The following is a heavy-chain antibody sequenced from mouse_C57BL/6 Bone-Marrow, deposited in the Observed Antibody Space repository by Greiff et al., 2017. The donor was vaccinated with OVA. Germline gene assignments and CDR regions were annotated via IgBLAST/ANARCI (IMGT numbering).Heavy chain of an antibody. CDR2: ISSGGSYT. V-gene: IGHV5-6*01. J-gene: IGHJ1*03. CDR3: ARQGGSSPIYWYFDV. Sequence: EVKLVESGGDLVKPGGSLKLSCAASGFTFSSYGMSWVRQTPDKRLEWVATISSGGSYTYYPASVKGRFTISSDNAKHTLYLQMSSLKSEDTAMYYCARQGGSSPIYWYFDVWGTGTTVTVSS. CDR1: GFTFSSYG. D-gene: IGHD1-1*01.